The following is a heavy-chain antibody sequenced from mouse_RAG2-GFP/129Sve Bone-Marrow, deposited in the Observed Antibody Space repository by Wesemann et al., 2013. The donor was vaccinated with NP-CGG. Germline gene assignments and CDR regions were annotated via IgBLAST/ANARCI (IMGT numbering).Heavy chain of an antibody. Sequence: QVQLQQSGAELVRPGVSVKISCKGSGYTFTDYAMHWVKQSHAKSLEWIGVISTYYGDASYNQKFKGKATMTVDKSSSTAYMELARLTSEDSAIYYCARGGYYYGYMAWFAYWGQGTLVTVSA. V-gene: IGHV1S137*01. CDR3: ARGGYYYGYMAWFAY. J-gene: IGHJ3*01. D-gene: IGHD1-2*01. CDR2: ISTYYGDA. CDR1: GYTFTDYA.